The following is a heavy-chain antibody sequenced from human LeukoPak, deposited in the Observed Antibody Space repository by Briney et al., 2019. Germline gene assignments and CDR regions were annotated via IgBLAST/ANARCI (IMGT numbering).Heavy chain of an antibody. Sequence: GGSLRLSCAASGFTFSTYTMNWVRQVPGKGLEWVSSISSSSTYIYYAGSVQGRFTISRVNAKNSLYLQMNSLRAEDTAVYYCAREGRSSGWYYFDYWGQGTLVTVSS. V-gene: IGHV3-21*01. D-gene: IGHD6-19*01. CDR3: AREGRSSGWYYFDY. CDR1: GFTFSTYT. J-gene: IGHJ4*02. CDR2: ISSSSTYI.